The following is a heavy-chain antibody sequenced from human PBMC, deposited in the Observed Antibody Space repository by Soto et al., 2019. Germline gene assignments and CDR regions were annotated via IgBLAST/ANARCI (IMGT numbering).Heavy chain of an antibody. V-gene: IGHV1-2*04. D-gene: IGHD2-15*01. CDR1: GYTLIGYY. J-gene: IGHJ6*02. CDR3: ARGFWSGGSCYDMDV. Sequence: ASVKVSCKDSGYTLIGYYMHWVRQAPGQGLEWMGWINPNSGGTNYAQKFQGWVTMTRDTSISTAYMELSRLRSDDTAVYYCARGFWSGGSCYDMDVWGQGTTVTVSS. CDR2: INPNSGGT.